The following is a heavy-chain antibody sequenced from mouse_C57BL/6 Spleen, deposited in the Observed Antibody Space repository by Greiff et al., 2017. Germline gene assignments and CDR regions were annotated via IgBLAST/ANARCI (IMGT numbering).Heavy chain of an antibody. J-gene: IGHJ3*01. Sequence: VQLQQPGTELVKPGASVKLSCKASGYTFPSYWMHWVKQRPGQGLEWIGNINPSKGGTKYNEKFKSKATLTVDKSSSTAYMQLSSLSSEDSAFYYCARGYYGYEAWFAYWGQGTLVTVSA. CDR1: GYTFPSYW. V-gene: IGHV1-53*01. CDR3: ARGYYGYEAWFAY. CDR2: INPSKGGT. D-gene: IGHD2-2*01.